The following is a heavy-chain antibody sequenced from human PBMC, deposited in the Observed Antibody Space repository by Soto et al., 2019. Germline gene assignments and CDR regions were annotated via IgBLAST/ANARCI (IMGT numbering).Heavy chain of an antibody. CDR3: ARVVATVAGPYGMDV. CDR2: ISAYNGNT. V-gene: IGHV1-18*01. Sequence: QVHLVQSGAEVKKPGASVKVSCRASGYTFTSYVISWVRQAPGQGPEWMGWISAYNGNTNFAQRLQGRVTMTTDTSTSTAYMELRSLRSDDTAVSYCARVVATVAGPYGMDVWGQGTTVTVSS. D-gene: IGHD6-19*01. CDR1: GYTFTSYV. J-gene: IGHJ6*02.